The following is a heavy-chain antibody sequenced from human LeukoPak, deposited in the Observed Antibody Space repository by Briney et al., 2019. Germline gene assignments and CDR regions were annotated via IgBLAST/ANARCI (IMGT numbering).Heavy chain of an antibody. V-gene: IGHV3-48*03. CDR1: GFTFSSYE. D-gene: IGHD3-10*01. CDR3: ARFKRLWFGELNYYYYGMDV. Sequence: GGSLRLSCAASGFTFSSYEMNWVRQAPGKGLEGVSYISSSCSTIYYAESVKGRLTISRDNAKNSLYLQMNSLRAEDTAVYYCARFKRLWFGELNYYYYGMDVWGQGTTVTVSS. J-gene: IGHJ6*02. CDR2: ISSSCSTI.